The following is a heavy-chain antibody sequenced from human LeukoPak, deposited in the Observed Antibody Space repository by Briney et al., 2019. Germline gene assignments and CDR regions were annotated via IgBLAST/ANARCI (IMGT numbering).Heavy chain of an antibody. CDR1: GPSITTYY. Sequence: SETLSLTCTVSGPSITTYYWSWIRQPPGKGLEWIGYIYHSGSTKYNPSLKSRVTISVDTSKNQFSLRLSSVTAADTAVYYCARQLYDSSGYPFDYWGQGTLVTVSS. CDR3: ARQLYDSSGYPFDY. J-gene: IGHJ4*02. CDR2: IYHSGST. D-gene: IGHD3-22*01. V-gene: IGHV4-59*08.